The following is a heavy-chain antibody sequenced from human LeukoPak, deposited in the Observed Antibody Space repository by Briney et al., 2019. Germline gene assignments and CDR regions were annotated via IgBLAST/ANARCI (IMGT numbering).Heavy chain of an antibody. D-gene: IGHD2-8*01. CDR2: VDPNGTT. V-gene: IGHV4-34*01. J-gene: IGHJ5*02. CDR1: GGAFIGYS. CDR3: AKNGQRGFSFDP. Sequence: SETLSLTCAVYGGAFIGYSWSWIRQPPGKGLEWIGEVDPNGTTKYNPSLKSRVIVSLDTPKNQFSLNLDSVTAADTGLYYCAKNGQRGFSFDPWGQGTLVIVAS.